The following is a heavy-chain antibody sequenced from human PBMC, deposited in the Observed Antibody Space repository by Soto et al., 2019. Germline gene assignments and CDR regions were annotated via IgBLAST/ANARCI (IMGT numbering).Heavy chain of an antibody. D-gene: IGHD3-10*01. Sequence: EVQLVESGGGLVKPGGSLRLSCAASGFTFSSYSMNWVRQAPGKGLEWVSSISSSSSYIYYADSVKGRFTISRDNAKNSLYRQMNSRRAEDTAVYYCASLDYYGSGSYPPIDYWGQGTLVTVSS. CDR3: ASLDYYGSGSYPPIDY. J-gene: IGHJ4*02. CDR1: GFTFSSYS. CDR2: ISSSSSYI. V-gene: IGHV3-21*01.